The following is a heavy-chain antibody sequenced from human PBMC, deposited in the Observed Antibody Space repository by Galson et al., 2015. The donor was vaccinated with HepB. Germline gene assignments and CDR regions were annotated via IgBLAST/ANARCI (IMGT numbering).Heavy chain of an antibody. V-gene: IGHV1-46*01. D-gene: IGHD3-9*01. Sequence: SVKVSCKASGYTFTSFYMHWVRQAPGQGLEWMGIINPSDGGTTFSQKFQGRVTMTRDTSTSTVYMELSSLRSEDTAMYYCARDDFGYYDTLDWGQGTLVTVSS. J-gene: IGHJ4*02. CDR3: ARDDFGYYDTLD. CDR1: GYTFTSFY. CDR2: INPSDGGT.